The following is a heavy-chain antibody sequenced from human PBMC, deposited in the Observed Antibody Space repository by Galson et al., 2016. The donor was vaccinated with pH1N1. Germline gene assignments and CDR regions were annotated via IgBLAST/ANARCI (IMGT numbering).Heavy chain of an antibody. CDR3: ARDPFVVLGRSSYCDF. D-gene: IGHD2-21*01. Sequence: SLRLSCAASGFSFSTYWMHWVRQPAGKGLVWVSRIKGDERSTNYADSVKGRFTISRDNAKNTRYLEMNSLRAEDTAVYYCARDPFVVLGRSSYCDFWGRGTLVTVSS. J-gene: IGHJ4*02. V-gene: IGHV3-74*01. CDR1: GFSFSTYW. CDR2: IKGDERST.